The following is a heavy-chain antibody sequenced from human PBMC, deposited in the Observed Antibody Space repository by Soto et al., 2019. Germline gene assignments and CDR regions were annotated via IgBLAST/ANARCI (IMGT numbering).Heavy chain of an antibody. CDR3: ARAPPRGIAAPGTWGSGMDV. Sequence: GGSLRLSCAASGLSFSSYAMHWVRQAPGKGLEWVAVISYDGSNTYYADSVKGRITISRDSSKNMVYLQMNSLRAEDTAVYYCARAPPRGIAAPGTWGSGMDVWGQGTTVTVPS. D-gene: IGHD6-13*01. CDR1: GLSFSSYA. CDR2: ISYDGSNT. J-gene: IGHJ6*02. V-gene: IGHV3-30-3*01.